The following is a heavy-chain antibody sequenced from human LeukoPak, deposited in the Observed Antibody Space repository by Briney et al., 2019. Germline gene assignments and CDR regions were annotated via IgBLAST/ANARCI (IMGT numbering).Heavy chain of an antibody. CDR3: ARDPGGYSYGRPPGAFDY. CDR1: GGSISSSSYY. CDR2: IYYSGST. V-gene: IGHV4-39*07. J-gene: IGHJ4*02. Sequence: SETLSLTCTVSGGSISSSSYYWGWIRQPPGKGLEWIGSIYYSGSTYYNPSLKSRVTISVDTSKNQFSLKLSSVTAADTAVYYCARDPGGYSYGRPPGAFDYWGQGTLVTVSS. D-gene: IGHD5-18*01.